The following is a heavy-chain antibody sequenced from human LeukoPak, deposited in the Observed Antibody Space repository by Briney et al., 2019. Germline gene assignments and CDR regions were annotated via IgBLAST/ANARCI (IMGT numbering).Heavy chain of an antibody. Sequence: SETLSLTCAVSGYSISSGYYWGWIRQPPGKGLERIGSIYHSGSTYYNPSLKSRVTISVDTSKNQFSLKLSSVTAADTAVYYCARVDQLLSYYMDVWGKWPTVTVSS. CDR3: ARVDQLLSYYMDV. D-gene: IGHD2-2*01. CDR2: IYHSGST. CDR1: GYSISSGYY. J-gene: IGHJ6*03. V-gene: IGHV4-38-2*01.